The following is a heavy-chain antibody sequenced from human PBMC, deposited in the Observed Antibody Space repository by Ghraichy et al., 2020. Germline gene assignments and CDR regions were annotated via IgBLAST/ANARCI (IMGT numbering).Heavy chain of an antibody. CDR2: IRSKAYGGTT. D-gene: IGHD3-9*01. V-gene: IGHV3-49*03. CDR3: TSSYYDILTGYYYFDY. Sequence: GGSLRLSCTASGFTFGDYAMSWFRQAPGKGLEWVGFIRSKAYGGTTEYAASVKGRFTISRDDSKSIAYLQMNSLKTEDTAVYYCTSSYYDILTGYYYFDYWGQGTLVTVSS. J-gene: IGHJ4*02. CDR1: GFTFGDYA.